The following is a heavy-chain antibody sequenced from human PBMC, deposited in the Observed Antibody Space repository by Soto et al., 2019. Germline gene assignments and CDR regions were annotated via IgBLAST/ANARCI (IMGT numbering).Heavy chain of an antibody. V-gene: IGHV1-69*01. Sequence: QVQLVQSGAEVKKPGSSVKVSCTASGCTFSSYAISWVRQAHGQGLEWMGGIIPILGTANYAQKVQGRVRITAAASTSTADMELSSVGSEDTEVYYCARAPLAPGTGYFQHWCQGTLVTASS. CDR3: ARAPLAPGTGYFQH. CDR2: IIPILGTA. D-gene: IGHD6-13*01. J-gene: IGHJ1*01. CDR1: GCTFSSYA.